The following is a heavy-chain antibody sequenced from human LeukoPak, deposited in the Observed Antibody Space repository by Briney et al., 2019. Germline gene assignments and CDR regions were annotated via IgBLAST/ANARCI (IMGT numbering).Heavy chain of an antibody. J-gene: IGHJ4*02. Sequence: PGGSLRLSCAASGFTFSNYAMHWVRQAPGKGLEWVAFIRYDGTNKYYADSVEGRFTISRDNSKDTLYLQMNSLRAEDTAVYYCAKDARLHMYYFDYWGQGALVTVSS. CDR1: GFTFSNYA. CDR2: IRYDGTNK. D-gene: IGHD5-18*01. CDR3: AKDARLHMYYFDY. V-gene: IGHV3-30*02.